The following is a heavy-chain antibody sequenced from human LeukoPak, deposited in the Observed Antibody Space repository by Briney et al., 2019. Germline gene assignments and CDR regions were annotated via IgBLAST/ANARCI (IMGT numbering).Heavy chain of an antibody. CDR3: ARSKNYYDTTGLDY. Sequence: ASVKVSCKASGYTFTSYAMHWVRQAPGQRLEWMGWISSDNGNTNYAQKFQGRVIMTTDTSTSTLHMEVRSLRSDDTAVYYCARSKNYYDTTGLDYWGQGTPVTVSS. D-gene: IGHD3-22*01. V-gene: IGHV1-3*01. J-gene: IGHJ4*02. CDR2: ISSDNGNT. CDR1: GYTFTSYA.